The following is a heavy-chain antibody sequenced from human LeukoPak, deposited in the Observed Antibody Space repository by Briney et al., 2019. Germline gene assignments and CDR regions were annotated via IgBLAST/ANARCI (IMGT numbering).Heavy chain of an antibody. Sequence: GGSLRLSCAASGFTFDDYAMHWVRQAPGKGLEWVSGISWNSGSIGCADSVKGRFTISRDNAKNSLYLQMNSLRAEDTALYYCAKGQAEYFQHWGQGTLVTVSS. V-gene: IGHV3-9*01. CDR3: AKGQAEYFQH. J-gene: IGHJ1*01. CDR1: GFTFDDYA. CDR2: ISWNSGSI.